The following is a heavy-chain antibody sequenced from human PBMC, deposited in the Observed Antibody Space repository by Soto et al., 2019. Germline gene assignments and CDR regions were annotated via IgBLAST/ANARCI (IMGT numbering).Heavy chain of an antibody. CDR2: IRAYNGNT. Sequence: GASVKVSCKASGYTFTSYSISWGRQAPGQGLEWMGWIRAYNGNTNYAQKLQGRVTMTTDTSTSTAYMELRSLRSDDTAVYYCASRGYSGYDDYWGQGTLVTVSS. CDR3: ASRGYSGYDDY. CDR1: GYTFTSYS. D-gene: IGHD5-12*01. V-gene: IGHV1-18*01. J-gene: IGHJ4*02.